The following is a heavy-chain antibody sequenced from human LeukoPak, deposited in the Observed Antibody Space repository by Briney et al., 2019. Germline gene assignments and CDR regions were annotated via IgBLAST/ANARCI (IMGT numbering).Heavy chain of an antibody. V-gene: IGHV3-72*01. CDR2: SRNKANSYTT. CDR3: AGGRGVSGSYSDFDY. D-gene: IGHD3-10*01. J-gene: IGHJ4*02. Sequence: GGSLRLSCAASGFTFGDFAMHWVRQTPGKGLEWVGRSRNKANSYTTEYAASVKGRFSISRDDSQKSMYLQMNSLKTEDTAAYYCAGGRGVSGSYSDFDYWGQGTLVTVSS. CDR1: GFTFGDFA.